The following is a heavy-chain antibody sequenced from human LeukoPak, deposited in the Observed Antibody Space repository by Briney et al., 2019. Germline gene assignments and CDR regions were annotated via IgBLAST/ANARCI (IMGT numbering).Heavy chain of an antibody. CDR2: INPRGST. D-gene: IGHD2-15*01. Sequence: SDPLSLPCTLCGGSLSDHYGSWFRQPPGKGLEWIGEINPRGSTIHNPSLKSRVTISVDTSHNQISPHLSYVTPAHTAVYYCARESGYCSGGSCYRGWFDPWGQGTLVTVSS. CDR3: ARESGYCSGGSCYRGWFDP. CDR1: GGSLSDHY. V-gene: IGHV4-34*01. J-gene: IGHJ5*02.